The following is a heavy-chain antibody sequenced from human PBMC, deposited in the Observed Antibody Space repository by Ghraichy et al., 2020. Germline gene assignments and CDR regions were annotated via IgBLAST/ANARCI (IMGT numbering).Heavy chain of an antibody. CDR3: ARVVTMVRGVIYYFDY. CDR2: IYHSGST. V-gene: IGHV4-30-2*01. J-gene: IGHJ4*02. D-gene: IGHD3-10*01. CDR1: GGSISSGGYS. Sequence: SETLSLTCAVSGGSISSGGYSWSWIRQPPGKGLEWIGYIYHSGSTYYNPSLKSRVTISVDRSKNQFSLKLSSVTAADTAVYYCARVVTMVRGVIYYFDYWGQGTMVTVSS.